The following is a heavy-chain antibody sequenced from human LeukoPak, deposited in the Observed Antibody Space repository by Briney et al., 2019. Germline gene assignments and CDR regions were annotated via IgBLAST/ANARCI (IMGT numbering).Heavy chain of an antibody. CDR1: GFTFSSYA. CDR2: ISGSGGST. CDR3: AKDGKRQVEHWFDP. D-gene: IGHD1-26*01. Sequence: GGSLRLPCAASGFTFSSYAMSWVRQAPGEGVEWVSAISGSGGSTYYADSVKGRFTISRDNSKNTLYLQMNSLRAEDTAVYYCAKDGKRQVEHWFDPWGQGTLVTVSS. J-gene: IGHJ5*02. V-gene: IGHV3-23*01.